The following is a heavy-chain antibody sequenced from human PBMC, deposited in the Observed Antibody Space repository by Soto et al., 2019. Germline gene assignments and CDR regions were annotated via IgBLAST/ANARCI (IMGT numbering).Heavy chain of an antibody. J-gene: IGHJ3*02. CDR3: ARGKEITVVRGVITAFDI. D-gene: IGHD3-10*01. CDR2: IIPIFGTA. CDR1: GGTFSSYS. Sequence: SVKVSCKASGGTFSSYSISWVRQAPGQGLEWMGGIIPIFGTANYAQKFQGRVTITADESTSTAYMELSSLRSEDTAVYYCARGKEITVVRGVITAFDIWGQGTMVTVSS. V-gene: IGHV1-69*13.